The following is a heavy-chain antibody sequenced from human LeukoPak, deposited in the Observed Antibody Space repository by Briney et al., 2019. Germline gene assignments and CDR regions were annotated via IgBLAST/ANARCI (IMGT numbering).Heavy chain of an antibody. Sequence: GGSLRLSCAASGFTFSTYAMNWVRQAPGKGLDWVSAISGSGGSTDYADSVKGRFTISRDSSKNTLYLQMNSLRAEDTAVYYCARLSSFAFDIWGQGTMVTVSS. V-gene: IGHV3-23*01. CDR3: ARLSSFAFDI. J-gene: IGHJ3*02. D-gene: IGHD3-16*02. CDR2: ISGSGGST. CDR1: GFTFSTYA.